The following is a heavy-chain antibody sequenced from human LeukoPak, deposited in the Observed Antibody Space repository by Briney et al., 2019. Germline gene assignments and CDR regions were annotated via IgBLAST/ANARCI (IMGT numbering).Heavy chain of an antibody. D-gene: IGHD6-19*01. CDR2: IYSGGST. Sequence: TGGSLRLSCAASGSTFSNAYLSWVRQAPGKGLEWVSVIYSGGSTYYADSVKGRFTISRDNSKNTLYLQMNSLRAEDTAVYYCARESYSSGIDYWGQGTLVTVSS. J-gene: IGHJ4*02. CDR1: GSTFSNAY. V-gene: IGHV3-53*01. CDR3: ARESYSSGIDY.